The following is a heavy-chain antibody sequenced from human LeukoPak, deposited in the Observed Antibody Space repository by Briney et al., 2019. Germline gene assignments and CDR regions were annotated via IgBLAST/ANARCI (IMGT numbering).Heavy chain of an antibody. CDR1: Q. Sequence: QMSSIPQAPGKVLERVSYISSSGSSIYYADSVKGRFTISRDNAKNSLYLQMNSVRAEDTAVYYCARGQYSSSRYYYYYMDVWGKGTTVSVSS. CDR2: ISSSGSSI. CDR3: ARGQYSSSRYYYYYMDV. V-gene: IGHV3-11*01. D-gene: IGHD6-13*01. J-gene: IGHJ6*03.